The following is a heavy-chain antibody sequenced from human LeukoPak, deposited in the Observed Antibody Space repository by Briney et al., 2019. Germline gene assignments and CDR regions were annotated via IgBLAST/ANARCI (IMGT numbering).Heavy chain of an antibody. J-gene: IGHJ4*02. CDR2: IKRKNDGRAT. CDR1: GFTLSNAW. Sequence: PGGSLRLSCAASGFTLSNAWMRWVRQAPGKGLEWVGRIKRKNDGRATDYAAPEKGRFTISRHDSKNTLYLQMNSLKTDDTAVYYCTTDQRATYDWGQGTLVTVSS. V-gene: IGHV3-15*01. CDR3: TTDQRATYD. D-gene: IGHD1-26*01.